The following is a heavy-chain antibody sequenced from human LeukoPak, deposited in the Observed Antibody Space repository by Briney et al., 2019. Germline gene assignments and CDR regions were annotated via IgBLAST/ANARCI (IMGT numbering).Heavy chain of an antibody. CDR2: INGDGSNV. CDR3: GRGKSPAAVDD. J-gene: IGHJ4*02. D-gene: IGHD2-2*01. CDR1: GFVFGDYY. Sequence: PGGSLRLSCAASGFVFGDYYMHWVRQAPGKGLVWVSHINGDGSNVNYADSVKGRFTISRDNAKNTLYLQMNSLRVEDTALYYCGRGKSPAAVDDWGQGTLVTVPS. V-gene: IGHV3-74*01.